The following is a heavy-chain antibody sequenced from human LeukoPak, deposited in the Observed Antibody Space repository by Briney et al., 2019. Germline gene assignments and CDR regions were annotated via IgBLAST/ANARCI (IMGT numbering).Heavy chain of an antibody. D-gene: IGHD3-22*01. CDR1: GFXFNSYA. CDR2: ISYDGNKK. Sequence: GGSLRLSCAASGFXFNSYAIHWVRQAPGKGLEWVAVISYDGNKKYYADSVKGRFTISRDTSKNKVFVQMNSLSAEDTAVYYCARDDGYYDSSGSLDYWGQGTLVTVSS. V-gene: IGHV3-30-3*01. CDR3: ARDDGYYDSSGSLDY. J-gene: IGHJ4*02.